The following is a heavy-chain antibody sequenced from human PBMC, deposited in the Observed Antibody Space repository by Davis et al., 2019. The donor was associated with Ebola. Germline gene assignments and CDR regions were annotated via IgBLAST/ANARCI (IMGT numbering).Heavy chain of an antibody. V-gene: IGHV4-59*01. CDR2: IYYSGST. D-gene: IGHD2-21*01. CDR1: GGSLSSYY. CDR3: ARTDRVCRGGVCYSGNDFDF. J-gene: IGHJ4*02. Sequence: MPSETLSLTCTVSGGSLSSYYWSWIRQPPGKGLEWIGHIYYSGSTNYNPSLKSRVTISVDTSKNQFSLKLTSVTAADTAVYYCARTDRVCRGGVCYSGNDFDFWGQGTLVTVSS.